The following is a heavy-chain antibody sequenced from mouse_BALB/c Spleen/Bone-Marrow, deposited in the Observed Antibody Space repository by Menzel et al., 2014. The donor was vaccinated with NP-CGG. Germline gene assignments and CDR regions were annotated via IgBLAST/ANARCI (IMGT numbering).Heavy chain of an antibody. D-gene: IGHD2-14*01. CDR2: INPYNGGT. Sequence: QLKESGPELVKPGASMKISCKASGYSFTGYTMNWVKQSLGKNLEWIGLINPYNGGTRYNQKFKGKATLTVDKSSSTTYMELHSLTTEDSAVYYYARRNYRYDEGVDYWGQGTSVTVSS. V-gene: IGHV1-18*01. CDR1: GYSFTGYT. CDR3: ARRNYRYDEGVDY. J-gene: IGHJ4*01.